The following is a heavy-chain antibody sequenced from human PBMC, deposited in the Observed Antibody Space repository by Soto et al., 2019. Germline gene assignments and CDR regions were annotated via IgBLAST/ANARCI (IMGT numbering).Heavy chain of an antibody. J-gene: IGHJ4*02. CDR2: ISGSGGTT. D-gene: IGHD3-10*01. Sequence: EVQLLESGGGLVQPGGSLRISCIGSGFTFSSNAMSWVRQAPGKGLEWVSAISGSGGTTYYADSVKGRFAVSRDNSNNTLKLQMSSLRAEDTAVYYCAKQRAGFGSGSDTYYFDYWGQGTLVTVSS. V-gene: IGHV3-23*01. CDR1: GFTFSSNA. CDR3: AKQRAGFGSGSDTYYFDY.